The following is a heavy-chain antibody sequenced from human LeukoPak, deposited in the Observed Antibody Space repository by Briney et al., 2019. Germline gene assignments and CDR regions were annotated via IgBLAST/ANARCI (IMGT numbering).Heavy chain of an antibody. CDR1: GFTFGDYA. D-gene: IGHD2-15*01. Sequence: HTGGSLRLSCTASGFTFGDYAMKWVRQAPGKGLGWVGFIRSKAYGGTTGYAASVKGRFTISRDDSKSIAYLQMNSLKTEDTAVYYCTRENCSGGSCSNSFDPWGQGTLVTVSS. V-gene: IGHV3-49*04. CDR3: TRENCSGGSCSNSFDP. J-gene: IGHJ5*02. CDR2: IRSKAYGGTT.